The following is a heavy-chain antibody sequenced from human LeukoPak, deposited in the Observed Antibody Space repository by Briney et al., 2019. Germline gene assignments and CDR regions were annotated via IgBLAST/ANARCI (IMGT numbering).Heavy chain of an antibody. J-gene: IGHJ4*02. CDR2: INHSGST. D-gene: IGHD2-15*01. CDR1: GGSFSGYY. V-gene: IGHV4-34*01. CDR3: ALGYCSGGSCQHSYYFDY. Sequence: SETLSLTCAVYGGSFSGYYRSWIRQPPGKGLEWIGEINHSGSTNYNPSLKSRVTISVDTSKNQFSLKLSSVTAADTAVYYCALGYCSGGSCQHSYYFDYWGQGTLVTVSS.